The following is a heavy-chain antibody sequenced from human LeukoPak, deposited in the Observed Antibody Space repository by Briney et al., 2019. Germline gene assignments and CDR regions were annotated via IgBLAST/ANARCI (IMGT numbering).Heavy chain of an antibody. CDR1: GFTFVNYW. CDR2: VNQDGTEM. V-gene: IGHV3-7*04. J-gene: IGHJ4*02. Sequence: PGGSLRLSCAASGFTFVNYWMTWVRQAPGKGLEWVANVNQDGTEMHYVDSVNGRFTISGDNAKNFLHLQMNSLRDDDTAVYYCERGYSDYGGEDFYSWGQGALVTVPS. D-gene: IGHD4-11*01. CDR3: ERGYSDYGGEDFYS.